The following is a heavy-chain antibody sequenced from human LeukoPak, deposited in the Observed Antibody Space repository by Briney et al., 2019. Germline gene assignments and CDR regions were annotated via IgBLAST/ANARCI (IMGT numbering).Heavy chain of an antibody. CDR1: GLTFGDYA. D-gene: IGHD1-7*01. Sequence: GGSLRLSCTASGLTFGDYAMSWVRQAPGKGLEWVGFIRSKAYGGTTEYAASVKGRFTISRDDSKSIAYLQMNSLKTEDTAVYYCTSSITGTTRRWGQGTLVTVSS. CDR2: IRSKAYGGTT. J-gene: IGHJ4*02. V-gene: IGHV3-49*04. CDR3: TSSITGTTRR.